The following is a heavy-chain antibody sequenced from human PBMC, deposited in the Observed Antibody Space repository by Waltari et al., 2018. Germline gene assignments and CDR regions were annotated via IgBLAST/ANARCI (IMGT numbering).Heavy chain of an antibody. V-gene: IGHV3-48*01. D-gene: IGHD2-15*01. Sequence: EVQLVESGGGLVQPGGSLRLSCAASGFTFSSYSMNWVRQAPGKGLEWVSYISSSSSTIYYADSVKGRFTISRDNAKNSLYLQMNSLRAEDTAVYYCAREGYCSGGSCPFRTHFDYWGQGTLVTVSS. CDR2: ISSSSSTI. J-gene: IGHJ4*02. CDR1: GFTFSSYS. CDR3: AREGYCSGGSCPFRTHFDY.